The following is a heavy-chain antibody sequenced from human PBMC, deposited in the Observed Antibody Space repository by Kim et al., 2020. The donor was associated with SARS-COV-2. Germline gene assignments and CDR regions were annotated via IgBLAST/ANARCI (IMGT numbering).Heavy chain of an antibody. J-gene: IGHJ4*02. CDR3: ARSGNGYNAFGI. CDR2: ISTRGESI. CDR1: GLSSSDSY. Sequence: GGSLRLSCAASGLSSSDSYMNWVRQAPGKGLEWLSFISTRGESIFYADSVEGRFTISRDNAKNSLYLQMNYLRDEDTAVYYCARSGNGYNAFGIWGQGVLVTVS. V-gene: IGHV3-11*01. D-gene: IGHD5-12*01.